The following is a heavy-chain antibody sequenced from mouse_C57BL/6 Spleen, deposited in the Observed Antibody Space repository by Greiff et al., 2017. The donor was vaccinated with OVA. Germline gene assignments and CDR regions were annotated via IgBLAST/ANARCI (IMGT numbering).Heavy chain of an antibody. D-gene: IGHD1-1*01. CDR3: GGDGSQGYFDY. Sequence: QVQLQQSGAELVMPGASVKLSCKASGYTFTSYWMHWVKQRPGQGLEWIGEIDPSDSYTNYNEKFKGKATLTVDKSSSTAYMQLRSLTSEDSAVYCCGGDGSQGYFDYWGQGTTLTVSS. CDR1: GYTFTSYW. J-gene: IGHJ2*01. CDR2: IDPSDSYT. V-gene: IGHV1-69*01.